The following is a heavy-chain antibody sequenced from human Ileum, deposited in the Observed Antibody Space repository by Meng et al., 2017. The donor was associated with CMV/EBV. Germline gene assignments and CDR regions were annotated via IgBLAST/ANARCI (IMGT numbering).Heavy chain of an antibody. CDR3: ATIYDSWIFYGLDV. CDR2: ISNSGDT. Sequence: SETLSLTCTIYGGSFNGFYWSWIRQPPGKGLEWIGEISNSGDTNYNPSLKSRVTISVDTSKNQFSLKITSVTAADTAVYYCATIYDSWIFYGLDVWGQGTTVTVSS. CDR1: GGSFNGFY. J-gene: IGHJ6*02. D-gene: IGHD3-3*01. V-gene: IGHV4-34*01.